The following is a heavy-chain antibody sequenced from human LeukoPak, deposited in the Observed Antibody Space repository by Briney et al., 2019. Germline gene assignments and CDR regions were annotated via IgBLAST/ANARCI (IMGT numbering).Heavy chain of an antibody. CDR2: MNPNSGST. J-gene: IGHJ4*02. CDR1: GYTFTGYY. CDR3: ARDRLLIRDSRGGFDY. Sequence: GASVKVSCKASGYTFTGYYMHWVRQAPGQGLEWMGWMNPNSGSTGYAQKFQGRVTFSRDTSMSTAFMELSSLTSEDTAVYYCARDRLLIRDSRGGFDYWGQGTLVTVSS. V-gene: IGHV1-8*03. D-gene: IGHD2-21*02.